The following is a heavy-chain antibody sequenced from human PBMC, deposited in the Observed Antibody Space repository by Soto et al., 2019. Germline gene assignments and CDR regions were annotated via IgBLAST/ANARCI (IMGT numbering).Heavy chain of an antibody. D-gene: IGHD3-22*01. CDR1: GFTFTSSA. CDR3: AAQYDRSGYPALDAFDF. Sequence: SVKVSCKAAGFTFTSSAVQWVRQARGQRLEWIGWIVVGSGNTNYAQKFQERVTITRDMSTSTAYMELSSLRSEDTAMYYCAAQYDRSGYPALDAFDFRGQGTMVTVSS. CDR2: IVVGSGNT. J-gene: IGHJ3*01. V-gene: IGHV1-58*01.